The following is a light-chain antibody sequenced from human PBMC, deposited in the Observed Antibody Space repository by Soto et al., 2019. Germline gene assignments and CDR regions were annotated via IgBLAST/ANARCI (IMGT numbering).Light chain of an antibody. CDR1: QSIMTY. V-gene: IGKV1-39*01. Sequence: DIQMTQSPSSLSASVGDRVTISCRASQSIMTYLNWYQQKPGEAPKLLIYTASTLHNGVPSRFSGGGSGTDFTLTISSPPHEDFATYYCQQTYSAPRTFGQGTKVEVK. CDR2: TAS. J-gene: IGKJ1*01. CDR3: QQTYSAPRT.